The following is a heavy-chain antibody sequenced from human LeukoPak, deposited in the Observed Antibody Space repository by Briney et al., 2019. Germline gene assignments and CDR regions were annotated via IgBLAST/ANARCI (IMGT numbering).Heavy chain of an antibody. CDR1: GYTFSGYY. CDR2: INPNSGGT. J-gene: IGHJ4*02. V-gene: IGHV1-2*02. D-gene: IGHD5-24*01. CDR3: ATPGGRDGYNMDY. Sequence: ASVKVSCKASGYTFSGYYMHWVRQAPGQGLEWMGWINPNSGGTNYAQKFQGRVTMTRDTSISTAYMELSRLTSDDTAVYYCATPGGRDGYNMDYWGQGTLVTVSS.